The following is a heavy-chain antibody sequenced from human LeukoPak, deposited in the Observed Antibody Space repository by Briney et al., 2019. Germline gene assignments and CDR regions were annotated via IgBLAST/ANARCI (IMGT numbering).Heavy chain of an antibody. Sequence: SETLSLTCTVSGGSISSHYWSWIRQPPGKGQEWIGYIYYSGSTNYNPSLKSRVTISVDTSKNQFSLKLSSVTAADTAVYYCARNRFLGYCSSTSCLSWFDPWGQGTLVTVSS. D-gene: IGHD2-2*01. CDR1: GGSISSHY. CDR2: IYYSGST. V-gene: IGHV4-59*11. CDR3: ARNRFLGYCSSTSCLSWFDP. J-gene: IGHJ5*02.